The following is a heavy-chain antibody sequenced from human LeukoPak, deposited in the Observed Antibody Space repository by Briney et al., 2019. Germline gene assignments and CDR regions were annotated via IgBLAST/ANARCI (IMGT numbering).Heavy chain of an antibody. D-gene: IGHD3-10*01. CDR1: GYTFNTFD. CDR3: ARGRRLRGVTSRPIYYYYYMDV. V-gene: IGHV1-8*03. J-gene: IGHJ6*03. CDR2: VNPDNDKT. Sequence: ASVKLSCMASGYTFNTFDINWVRQATGQGPEWMGWVNPDNDKTVYAPKFQGRVSISSNNSINTAYMEFSGLKSDDTAVYYCARGRRLRGVTSRPIYYYYYMDVWGGGTTVTVSS.